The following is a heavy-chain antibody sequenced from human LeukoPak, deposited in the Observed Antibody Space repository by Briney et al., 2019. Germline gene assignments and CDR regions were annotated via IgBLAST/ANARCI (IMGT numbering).Heavy chain of an antibody. J-gene: IGHJ3*02. D-gene: IGHD2/OR15-2a*01. V-gene: IGHV3-7*03. CDR2: IKQDGSEK. CDR3: ARTPSMWPDASDI. CDR1: GFTFSSYW. Sequence: GGSLRLSCAASGFTFSSYWMSWVRQAPGKGLEWVASIKQDGSEKYYVDSVKGRFTISRDNAKNSLYLQMNSLRAEDTAVYYCARTPSMWPDASDIWGQGTMVTVSS.